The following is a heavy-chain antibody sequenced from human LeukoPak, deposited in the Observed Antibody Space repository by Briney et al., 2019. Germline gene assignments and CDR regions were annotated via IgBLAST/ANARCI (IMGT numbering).Heavy chain of an antibody. CDR3: ARLTATYYYDSSGYYSPKIFDY. CDR1: GYTFTSYD. CDR2: MNPNSGNT. J-gene: IGHJ4*02. V-gene: IGHV1-8*03. Sequence: ASVKVSCKASGYTFTSYDINWVRQATGQGLEWMGWMNPNSGNTGYAQKFQGRVTITRNTSISTAYMELSSLRSEDTAVYYCARLTATYYYDSSGYYSPKIFDYWGQGTLVTVSS. D-gene: IGHD3-22*01.